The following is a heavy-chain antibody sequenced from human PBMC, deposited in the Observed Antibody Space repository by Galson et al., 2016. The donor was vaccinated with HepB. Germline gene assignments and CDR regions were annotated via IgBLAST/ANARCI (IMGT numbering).Heavy chain of an antibody. J-gene: IGHJ6*04. Sequence: SLRLSCAASGFNFNGYGMYWVRQAPGKGLECVAIISYDASNEYYADSVKGRFTISRDKSKNTLYLQMNSLRAEDTAVYYCAKARSSFGVMGYYYVMEVWGKGTSVTVS. CDR2: ISYDASNE. D-gene: IGHD3-3*01. V-gene: IGHV3-30*18. CDR1: GFNFNGYG. CDR3: AKARSSFGVMGYYYVMEV.